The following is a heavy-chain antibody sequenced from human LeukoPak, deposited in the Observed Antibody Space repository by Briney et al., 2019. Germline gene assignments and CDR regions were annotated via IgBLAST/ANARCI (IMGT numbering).Heavy chain of an antibody. J-gene: IGHJ5*02. V-gene: IGHV4-39*07. D-gene: IGHD6-13*01. CDR3: ARGLISSSWRNNWFDP. CDR1: GGSIGSGTYY. CDR2: IFYSGSI. Sequence: SETLSLTCTVSGGSIGSGTYYWGWIRQSPGKGLEWIGSIFYSGSINYNPSLKSRVTISVDTSKNQFSLKLNSVTAADTAVYYCARGLISSSWRNNWFDPWGQGTLVTVSS.